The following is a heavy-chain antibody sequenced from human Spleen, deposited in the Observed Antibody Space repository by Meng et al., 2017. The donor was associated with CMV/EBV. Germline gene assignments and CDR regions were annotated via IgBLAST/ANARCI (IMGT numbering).Heavy chain of an antibody. Sequence: GGSLRLSCAASEFTFSGYWMSWVRQAPGQGLEWVAKIKQDGGETYYVDSVKGRFTISRDNSKKTLYLQMNSLRVEDTAVYYCAKGVRGLKADRLYYFDYWGQGTLVTVSS. CDR3: AKGVRGLKADRLYYFDY. CDR1: EFTFSGYW. V-gene: IGHV3-7*03. CDR2: IKQDGGET. J-gene: IGHJ4*02. D-gene: IGHD6-6*01.